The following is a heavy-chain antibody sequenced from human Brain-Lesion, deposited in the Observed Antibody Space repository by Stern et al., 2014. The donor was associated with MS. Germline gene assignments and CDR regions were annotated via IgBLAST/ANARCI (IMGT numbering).Heavy chain of an antibody. CDR2: IYHSGST. CDR3: ARGSREVLLPRFYFDY. V-gene: IGHV4-31*03. D-gene: IGHD3-3*01. Sequence: ESGPGLVKPSQTLSLTCTVSGGSISSGNYYWSWIRQHPGKGLEWSGAIYHSGSTYYNPPLKSRVTTAIDTSKNQFSLKLSSVTAADTAVYYCARGSREVLLPRFYFDYWGQGTLVTVSS. J-gene: IGHJ4*02. CDR1: GGSISSGNYY.